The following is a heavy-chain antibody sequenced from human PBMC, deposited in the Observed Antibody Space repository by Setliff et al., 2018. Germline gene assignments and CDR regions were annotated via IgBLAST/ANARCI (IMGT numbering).Heavy chain of an antibody. V-gene: IGHV1-69*13. J-gene: IGHJ6*02. CDR3: ARGRERDYNFWSGYYTYYYYGMDV. CDR2: IIPIFGTA. D-gene: IGHD3-3*01. CDR1: GGTFSSYA. Sequence: ASVKVSCKASGGTFSSYAISWVRQAPGQGLEWMGGIIPIFGTANYAQKFQGRVTITADDSTSTAYMELSSLRSEDTAVYYCARGRERDYNFWSGYYTYYYYGMDVWGQGTTVTVSS.